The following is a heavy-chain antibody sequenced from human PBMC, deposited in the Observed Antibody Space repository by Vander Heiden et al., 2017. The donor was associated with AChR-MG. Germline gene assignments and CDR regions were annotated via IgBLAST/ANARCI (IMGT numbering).Heavy chain of an antibody. CDR1: GFTFSGYS. D-gene: IGHD2-2*01. CDR3: ARDRTAYQLLYYFDY. Sequence: EVQLVESGGGLVKPGGSLRLSCAASGFTFSGYSRNWVRQAPGKGLEWVSSISSSSSYIYYADSVKGRFTISRDNAKNSLYLQMNSLRAEDTAVYYCARDRTAYQLLYYFDYWGQGTLVTVSS. CDR2: ISSSSSYI. J-gene: IGHJ4*02. V-gene: IGHV3-21*01.